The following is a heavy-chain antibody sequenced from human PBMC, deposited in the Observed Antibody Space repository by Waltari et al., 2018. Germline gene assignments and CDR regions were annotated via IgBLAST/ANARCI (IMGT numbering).Heavy chain of an antibody. J-gene: IGHJ4*02. D-gene: IGHD3-22*01. Sequence: QVQLQESGPGLVKPSETLSLTCTGSGGSISSHYWSWIRKPPGKGLEWIVYIYYSGSPNSHPSLRSRVTRSVDTSKNQSSLKLSSVTAADTAVYSCARVEPRDSPLFDYWGQGTLVTVSS. CDR2: IYYSGSP. CDR3: ARVEPRDSPLFDY. CDR1: GGSISSHY. V-gene: IGHV4-59*11.